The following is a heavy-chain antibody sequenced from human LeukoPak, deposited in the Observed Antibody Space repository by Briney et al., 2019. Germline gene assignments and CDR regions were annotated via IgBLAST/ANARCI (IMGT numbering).Heavy chain of an antibody. CDR2: IHYSGST. CDR3: ARIRVDIVATIPTANFDY. CDR1: GGSIRSYY. Sequence: SETLSLTCSVSGGSIRSYYWSWIRQPPGKGPEWIGYIHYSGSTNYNPSLKSRVTISVDTSKNQFSLKLSSVTAADTAVYYCARIRVDIVATIPTANFDYWGQGTLVTVSS. J-gene: IGHJ4*02. V-gene: IGHV4-59*12. D-gene: IGHD5-12*01.